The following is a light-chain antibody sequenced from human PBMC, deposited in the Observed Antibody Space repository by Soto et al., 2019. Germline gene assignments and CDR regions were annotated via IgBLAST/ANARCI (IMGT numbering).Light chain of an antibody. CDR2: DVT. J-gene: IGLJ2*01. CDR3: SSYRSRDTPVV. CDR1: TSDVGSHYS. Sequence: QSALTQPASVSGSPGQSITIPCTGTTSDVGSHYSVSWYQQHPGKAPKLMIYDVTNRPSGVSYRFSGYKSGITASLTISGLQAEDEDDYYCSSYRSRDTPVVFGGGTKLTVL. V-gene: IGLV2-14*01.